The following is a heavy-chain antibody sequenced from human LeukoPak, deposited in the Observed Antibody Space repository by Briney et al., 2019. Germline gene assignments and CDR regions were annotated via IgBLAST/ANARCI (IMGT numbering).Heavy chain of an antibody. CDR1: GYSFTDYY. CDR2: LNPNSGDT. Sequence: ASVKVSCKASGYSFTDYYVHWVRQAPGQGLEWVGLLNPNSGDTNYAQKFQGRVTMIRDTSINTAYMELSRLRSDATAVYYWARMYYYGSGTYYGYYWRQGTLVTVSS. J-gene: IGHJ4*02. D-gene: IGHD3-10*01. V-gene: IGHV1-2*02. CDR3: ARMYYYGSGTYYGYY.